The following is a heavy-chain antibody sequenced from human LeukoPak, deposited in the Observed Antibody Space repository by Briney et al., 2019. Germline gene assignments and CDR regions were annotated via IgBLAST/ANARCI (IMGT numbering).Heavy chain of an antibody. CDR3: ARETRYCSSTSCFNRFDF. D-gene: IGHD2-2*01. CDR2: ISSSSNYI. CDR1: GFTFSSYS. V-gene: IGHV3-21*01. Sequence: GGSLRLSCAASGFTFSSYSMNWVRLAPGKGLEWVSSISSSSNYIYYADSVKGRFTISRDNAKNSLYLQMNSLRAEDTAVYYCARETRYCSSTSCFNRFDFWGQGALVTVSS. J-gene: IGHJ4*02.